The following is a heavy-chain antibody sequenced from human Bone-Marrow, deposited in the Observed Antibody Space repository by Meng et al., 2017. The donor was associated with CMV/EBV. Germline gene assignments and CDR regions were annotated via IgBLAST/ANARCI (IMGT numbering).Heavy chain of an antibody. CDR2: ISYDGSNK. D-gene: IGHD3-3*01. CDR1: GFTFCSYA. Sequence: GESLKIPCAASGFTFCSYAMHWVRQVPGKGLEWVAVISYDGSNKYYADSVKGRFTIYRDNSKNTLYLQMNSLRAEDTAVSYCARDRSGDRFLEWSGRVFDIWGQGTMVTVSS. J-gene: IGHJ3*02. CDR3: ARDRSGDRFLEWSGRVFDI. V-gene: IGHV3-30*04.